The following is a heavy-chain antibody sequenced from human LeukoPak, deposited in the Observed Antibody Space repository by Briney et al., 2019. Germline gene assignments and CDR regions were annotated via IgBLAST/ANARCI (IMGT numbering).Heavy chain of an antibody. D-gene: IGHD6-13*01. CDR1: GFTFSSYW. CDR2: LYRDGST. Sequence: PGGSLRLSCAASGFTFSSYWMSWVRQAPGKGLEWVSVLYRDGSTYYRDSVKGRFTISRDISTNTLYLQMNSLRAEDTAVYYCARGSGIVAGTGALDYWGQGTLVTVSS. CDR3: ARGSGIVAGTGALDY. J-gene: IGHJ4*02. V-gene: IGHV3-53*01.